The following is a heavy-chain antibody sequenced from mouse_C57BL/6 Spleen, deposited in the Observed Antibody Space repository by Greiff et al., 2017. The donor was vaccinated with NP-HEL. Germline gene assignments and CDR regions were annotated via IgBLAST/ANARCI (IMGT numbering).Heavy chain of an antibody. CDR1: FFPFPISF. CDR2: IYPAYGNT. V-gene: IGHV14-3*01. CDR3: ARSEEYFDV. J-gene: IGHJ1*03. Sequence: LPPSVAVLLPPGASVPFSCTASFFPFPISFMHWLMQRPFPGLACIGRIYPAYGNTNYSPKFQGKSTLTADTSSNTAYLQLSSLTSEDTAIYYCARSEEYFDVWGTGTTVTVSA.